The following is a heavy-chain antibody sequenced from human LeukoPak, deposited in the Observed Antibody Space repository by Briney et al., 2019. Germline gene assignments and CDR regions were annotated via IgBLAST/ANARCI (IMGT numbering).Heavy chain of an antibody. J-gene: IGHJ4*02. V-gene: IGHV3-33*01. CDR1: GFTFSSYG. CDR3: ARDTGDTAMGTGDY. Sequence: PGGSLRLSCAASGFTFSSYGRHWVRQAPGKGLEWVAVIWYDGSNKYYADSVKGRFTISRDNSKNTLYLQMNSLRAEDTAVYYCARDTGDTAMGTGDYWGQGTLVTVSS. D-gene: IGHD5-18*01. CDR2: IWYDGSNK.